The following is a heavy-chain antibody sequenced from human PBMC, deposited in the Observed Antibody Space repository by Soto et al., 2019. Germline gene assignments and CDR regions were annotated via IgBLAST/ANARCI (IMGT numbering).Heavy chain of an antibody. D-gene: IGHD6-13*01. CDR1: GGSISSSNW. Sequence: SETLSLTCAVSGGSISSSNWWSWVRQPPGKGLEWIGEIYHSGSTNYNPSLKSRVTISVDKSKNQFSLKLSSVTAADTAVYYCARARRVDAAGRVNWFDPWGQGTLVTVSS. CDR3: ARARRVDAAGRVNWFDP. V-gene: IGHV4-4*02. CDR2: IYHSGST. J-gene: IGHJ5*02.